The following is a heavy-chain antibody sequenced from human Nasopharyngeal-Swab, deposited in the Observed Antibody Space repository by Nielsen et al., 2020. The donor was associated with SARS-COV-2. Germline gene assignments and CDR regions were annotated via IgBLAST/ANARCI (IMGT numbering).Heavy chain of an antibody. Sequence: SETLSLTCAVYGGSFSGYYWSWIRQPPGKGLEWIGEINHSGSTNYNPPLKSRVTISVDTSKNQFSLKLSSVTAADTAVYYCARRAARYYYGMDVWGQGTTVTVSS. J-gene: IGHJ6*02. CDR1: GGSFSGYY. CDR3: ARRAARYYYGMDV. CDR2: INHSGST. D-gene: IGHD6-6*01. V-gene: IGHV4-34*01.